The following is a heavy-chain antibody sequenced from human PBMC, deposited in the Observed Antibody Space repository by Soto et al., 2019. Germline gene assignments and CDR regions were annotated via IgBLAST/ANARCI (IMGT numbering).Heavy chain of an antibody. V-gene: IGHV4-59*02. CDR3: ARPRQRTGTLGDGYYFDY. D-gene: IGHD1-7*01. CDR1: GGSVSTYQ. Sequence: SETLSLTCTISGGSVSTYQWNWIRQPPGKELEWIGLTSYSGNTNYNPSLKSRVAMAVDTSKNQFSLTLSSVTAADTAVYYCARPRQRTGTLGDGYYFDYWGQGTLVTVSS. CDR2: TSYSGNT. J-gene: IGHJ4*02.